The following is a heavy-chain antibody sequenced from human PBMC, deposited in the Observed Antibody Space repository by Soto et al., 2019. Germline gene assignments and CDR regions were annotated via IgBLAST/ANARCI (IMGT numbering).Heavy chain of an antibody. V-gene: IGHV3-33*01. CDR1: GFTFSSYG. CDR2: IWDDGSNK. Sequence: QVQLVESGGGVVQPGRSLRLSCAASGFTFSSYGMHWVRQAPGKGLEWVAVIWDDGSNKYYADSVKGRFTISRDNSKNTLYLQMNSLRAEDTAVYYCARCFRDGYNPYYYYYGMDVWGQGTTVTVSS. CDR3: ARCFRDGYNPYYYYYGMDV. D-gene: IGHD5-12*01. J-gene: IGHJ6*02.